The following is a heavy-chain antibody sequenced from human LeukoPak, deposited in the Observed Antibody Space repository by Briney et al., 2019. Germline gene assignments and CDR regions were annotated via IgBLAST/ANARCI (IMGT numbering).Heavy chain of an antibody. CDR3: AGDLSSSGTYYFDY. V-gene: IGHV3-21*01. CDR2: ISSSSSYI. CDR1: GFTFSSYS. J-gene: IGHJ4*02. Sequence: GGSLRLSCAASGFTFSSYSMNWVRQAPGKGLEGVSSISSSSSYIYYADSVKGRFTISRDNAKNSLYLQMNSLRADDNAVYYCAGDLSSSGTYYFDYWGPGTLVTVSS. D-gene: IGHD6-13*01.